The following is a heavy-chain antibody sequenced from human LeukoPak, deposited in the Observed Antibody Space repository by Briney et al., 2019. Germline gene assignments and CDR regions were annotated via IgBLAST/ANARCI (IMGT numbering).Heavy chain of an antibody. J-gene: IGHJ4*02. V-gene: IGHV1-18*01. CDR2: ISAYNGNT. D-gene: IGHD5-18*01. Sequence: ASVKVSCKVSGYTLTELSMHWVRQAPGKGLEWMGWISAYNGNTNYAQKLQGRVTMTTDTSTSTAYMELRSLRSDDTAVYYCARETDTAILDYWGQGTLVTVSS. CDR3: ARETDTAILDY. CDR1: GYTLTELS.